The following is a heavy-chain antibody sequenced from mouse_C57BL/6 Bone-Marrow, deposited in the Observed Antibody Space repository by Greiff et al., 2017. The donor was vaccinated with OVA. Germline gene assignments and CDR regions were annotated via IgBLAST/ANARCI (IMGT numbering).Heavy chain of an antibody. CDR3: ARSRDGYYPWFAY. V-gene: IGHV1-55*01. Sequence: QVQLQQSGAELVKPGASVKMSCKASGYTFTSYWITWVKQRPGQGLEWIGDIYPGSGSTNYNEKFKSKATLTVDTSSSTAYMQLSSLTSEDSAVYYCARSRDGYYPWFAYWGQGTLVTVSA. CDR2: IYPGSGST. CDR1: GYTFTSYW. J-gene: IGHJ3*01. D-gene: IGHD2-3*01.